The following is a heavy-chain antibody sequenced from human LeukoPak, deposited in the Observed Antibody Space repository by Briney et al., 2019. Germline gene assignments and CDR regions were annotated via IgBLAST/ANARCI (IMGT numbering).Heavy chain of an antibody. J-gene: IGHJ4*02. CDR1: GGSISSGSYY. V-gene: IGHV4-61*02. Sequence: PSETLSLTCTVSGGSISSGSYYWSWIRQPAGKGLEWIGRIYTSGSTNYNPSLKSRVTISVDTSKNQFSLKLNSVTAADTAVYYCARGRLPHFDYWGQGTLVTVPS. CDR2: IYTSGST. CDR3: ARGRLPHFDY. D-gene: IGHD4-11*01.